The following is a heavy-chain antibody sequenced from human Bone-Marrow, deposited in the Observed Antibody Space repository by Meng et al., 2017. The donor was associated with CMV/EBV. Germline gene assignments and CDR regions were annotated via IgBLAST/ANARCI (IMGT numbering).Heavy chain of an antibody. CDR3: ARPLDYRGTGAGY. D-gene: IGHD4-11*01. CDR1: GYSFTGHH. Sequence: ASVKVSCKASGYSFTGHHIHWVRQTPGQGLEWMGWINPNSGGTSYAQKFQGRVTMTRDTPISTAYRELSSLRSEDTAVYYCARPLDYRGTGAGYWGQGTLVTVSS. CDR2: INPNSGGT. J-gene: IGHJ4*02. V-gene: IGHV1-2*02.